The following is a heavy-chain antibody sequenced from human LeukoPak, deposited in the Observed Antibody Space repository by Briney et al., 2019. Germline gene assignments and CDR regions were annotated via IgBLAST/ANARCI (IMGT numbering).Heavy chain of an antibody. D-gene: IGHD1-26*01. CDR1: GFTFSSYG. CDR3: AKVGGVGATTGGVYFDY. V-gene: IGHV3-30*18. J-gene: IGHJ4*02. CDR2: ISYDGSNK. Sequence: GGSLRLSCAASGFTFSSYGMHWVRQAPGKGLEWVAVISYDGSNKYYADSVKGRFTISRDNSKNTLHLQMNSLRAEDTAVYYCAKVGGVGATTGGVYFDYWGQGTLVTVSS.